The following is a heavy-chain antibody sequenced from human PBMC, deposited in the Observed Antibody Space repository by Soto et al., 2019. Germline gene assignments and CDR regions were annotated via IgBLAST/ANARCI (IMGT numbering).Heavy chain of an antibody. V-gene: IGHV4-39*01. Sequence: PSDTLSLTCTASGGSICITNFPWSWIRQPPGKGLEWIGTISYSGNTYYNPSLKSRVTTSVDTSKNQFSLKLTSVTAADTAVYYCARRSAVRGLITPFDHWGQGTLVTVSS. CDR2: ISYSGNT. CDR1: GGSICITNFP. CDR3: ARRSAVRGLITPFDH. D-gene: IGHD3-10*01. J-gene: IGHJ4*02.